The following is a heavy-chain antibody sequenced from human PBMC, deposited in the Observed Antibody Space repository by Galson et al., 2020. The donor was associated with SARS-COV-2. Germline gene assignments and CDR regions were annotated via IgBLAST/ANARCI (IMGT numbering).Heavy chain of an antibody. Sequence: GGSMRLSCAASGFTFSSSAMHWVRQAPGKGLEWVAIISYDGTTRCNSDSVTGRFTISRDISKNTLYLQMNSLGPEDTGVYYCARETEDHTSGWYYYWGQGTLVTVSS. CDR1: GFTFSSSA. J-gene: IGHJ4*02. V-gene: IGHV3-30*04. CDR3: ARETEDHTSGWYYY. D-gene: IGHD6-19*01. CDR2: ISYDGTTR.